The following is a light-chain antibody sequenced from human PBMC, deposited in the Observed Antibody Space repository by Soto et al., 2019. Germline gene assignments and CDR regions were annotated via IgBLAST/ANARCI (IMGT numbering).Light chain of an antibody. J-gene: IGKJ5*01. CDR2: AAS. Sequence: AIRMTQSPSSFSASTGDRVTITCRASQGISSYLAWYQQKPGKAPKVLICAASTLQSGVPSRFSGSGSGTEFTLTINSLQSEDSAVYYCQQYYTWPVTFGGGTRLEI. CDR3: QQYYTWPVT. V-gene: IGKV1-8*01. CDR1: QGISSY.